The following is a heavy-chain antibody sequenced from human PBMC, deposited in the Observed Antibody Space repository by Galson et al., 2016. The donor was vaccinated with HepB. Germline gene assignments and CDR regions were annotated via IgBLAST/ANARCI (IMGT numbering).Heavy chain of an antibody. V-gene: IGHV4-59*01. CDR2: IYYSWST. CDR3: ARVRVEQLGRNRSTWYFEL. Sequence: SETLSLTCTVSGGSLNSYYWSWIRQPPGKGLEWIGYIYYSWSTNYNPSLKSRVTMSVDTSKNQFSLILTSVTAADTAVYHCARVRVEQLGRNRSTWYFELWGRGTLVTVSS. D-gene: IGHD6-6*01. CDR1: GGSLNSYY. J-gene: IGHJ2*01.